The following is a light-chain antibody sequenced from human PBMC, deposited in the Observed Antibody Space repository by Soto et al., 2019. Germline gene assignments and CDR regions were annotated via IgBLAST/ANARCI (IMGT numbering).Light chain of an antibody. CDR1: RSDIGAYNF. Sequence: QSVLTQPASVSGSTGQSITISCTGTRSDIGAYNFVSWYQQHPGKAPKLMIYDVSIRPSGVSHRFSGSKSGNTASLTISGLQAEDEADYYCSSYAGSSTLVVFGGGTKLTVL. CDR2: DVS. V-gene: IGLV2-14*01. J-gene: IGLJ2*01. CDR3: SSYAGSSTLVV.